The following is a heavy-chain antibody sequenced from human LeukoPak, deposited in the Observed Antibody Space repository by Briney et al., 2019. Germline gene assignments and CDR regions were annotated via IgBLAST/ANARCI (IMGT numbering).Heavy chain of an antibody. CDR2: IKNDGTVK. D-gene: IGHD6-13*01. V-gene: IGHV3-7*01. CDR3: AKASYSKGDY. J-gene: IGHJ4*02. Sequence: GGSLRLSCAASGFTFSYHWMTWVRQAPGKGLEWVANIKNDGTVKNYVDSVKGRFTISRDNAKNSLYLQMNSLRAEDTAVYYCAKASYSKGDYWGQGVLVTVSS. CDR1: GFTFSYHW.